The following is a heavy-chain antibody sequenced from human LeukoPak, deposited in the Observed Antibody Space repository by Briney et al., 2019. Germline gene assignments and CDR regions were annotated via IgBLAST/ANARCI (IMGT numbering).Heavy chain of an antibody. V-gene: IGHV3-30*18. CDR2: ISYDGSNK. Sequence: GGSLRLSCAASGFTFSSYGMHWVGQAPGKGLEWVAVISYDGSNKYYADSVKGRFTISRDNSKNTLYLQMNSLRAEDTAVYYCAKDQQLWFSGSDHWGQGTLVTVSS. D-gene: IGHD5-18*01. J-gene: IGHJ4*02. CDR1: GFTFSSYG. CDR3: AKDQQLWFSGSDH.